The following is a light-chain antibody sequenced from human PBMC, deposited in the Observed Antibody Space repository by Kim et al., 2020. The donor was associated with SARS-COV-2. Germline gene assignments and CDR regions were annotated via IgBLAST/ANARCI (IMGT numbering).Light chain of an antibody. Sequence: DIQMTQSPSSLSASVGDRVTITCRASQSISSYLNWYQQKPGKAPKLLIYAASSLQSGVPSRFSGSGSGTDFTLTISSLQPEAFATYYCQQSYRTPRAFGQGTKVDIK. CDR3: QQSYRTPRA. V-gene: IGKV1-39*01. CDR1: QSISSY. CDR2: AAS. J-gene: IGKJ1*01.